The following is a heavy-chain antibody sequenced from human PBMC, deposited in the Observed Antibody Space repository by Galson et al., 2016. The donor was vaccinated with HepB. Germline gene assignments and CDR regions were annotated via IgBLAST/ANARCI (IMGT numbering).Heavy chain of an antibody. CDR3: VRLRTAAAVANRRGSIY. CDR2: IHSSGTS. J-gene: IGHJ4*02. Sequence: LSLTCTVSGDSISNVGRHWGWFRQSPGMGLEYIGSIHSSGTSYYNPSLTSRVTVSADTSRNQFFLSLTSVTAANTAIYYCVRLRTAAAVANRRGSIYWSQGTRVTVSS. D-gene: IGHD6-25*01. CDR1: GDSISNVGRH. V-gene: IGHV4-39*01.